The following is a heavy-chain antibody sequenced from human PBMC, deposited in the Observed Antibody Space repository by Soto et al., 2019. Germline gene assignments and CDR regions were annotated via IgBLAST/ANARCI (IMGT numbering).Heavy chain of an antibody. CDR3: ANFQGDTFNKWYFHY. CDR1: GFTFSSYA. J-gene: IGHJ4*02. D-gene: IGHD3-16*01. Sequence: EVQLLESGGGLVQPGGSLRLSFAASGFTFSSYAMTWVRQAPGKGLEWVSVISGGVGGTYYADSVKGRFTISRDNSKNTPYLQMNSLRAQETAVYNCANFQGDTFNKWYFHYWGQGTLVTVSS. CDR2: ISGGVGGT. V-gene: IGHV3-23*01.